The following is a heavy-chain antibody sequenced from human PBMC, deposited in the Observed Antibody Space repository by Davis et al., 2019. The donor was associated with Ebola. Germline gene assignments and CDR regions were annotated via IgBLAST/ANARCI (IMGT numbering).Heavy chain of an antibody. J-gene: IGHJ4*02. Sequence: GESLKISCAASGFTFSSYWMSWVRQAPGKGLEWVAVIWYDGSNKYYADSVKGRFTISRDNSKNTLYLQMNSLRAEDTAVYYCARDRLALRFLEYAFDYWGQGTLVTVSS. CDR2: IWYDGSNK. V-gene: IGHV3-33*08. D-gene: IGHD3-3*01. CDR3: ARDRLALRFLEYAFDY. CDR1: GFTFSSYW.